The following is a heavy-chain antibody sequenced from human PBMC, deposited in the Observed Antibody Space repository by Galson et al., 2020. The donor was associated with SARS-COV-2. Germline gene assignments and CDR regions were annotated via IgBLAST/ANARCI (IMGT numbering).Heavy chain of an antibody. CDR1: SSYS. V-gene: IGHV3-48*04. Sequence: SSYSMNWVRQAPGKGLEWVSYISISSSTIYYADSVKGRFTISRDNAKNSLYLQMNSLRAEDTAVYYCARDRGAIFGVGISTFDYWGQGTLVTVSS. J-gene: IGHJ4*02. D-gene: IGHD3-3*01. CDR3: ARDRGAIFGVGISTFDY. CDR2: ISISSSTI.